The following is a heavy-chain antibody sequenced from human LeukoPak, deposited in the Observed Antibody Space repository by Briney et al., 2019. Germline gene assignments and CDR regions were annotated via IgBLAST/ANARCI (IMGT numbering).Heavy chain of an antibody. CDR1: GYPISSGYY. CDR2: IYHSGST. V-gene: IGHV4-38-2*01. D-gene: IGHD3-3*01. Sequence: SSETLSLTCAVSGYPISSGYYWGWIRQPPGKGLEWIGSIYHSGSTYYNPSLKSRVTISVDTSKNQFSLKLSSVTAADTAVYYCARLNYDFWSGYYSFDYWGQGTLVTVSS. CDR3: ARLNYDFWSGYYSFDY. J-gene: IGHJ4*02.